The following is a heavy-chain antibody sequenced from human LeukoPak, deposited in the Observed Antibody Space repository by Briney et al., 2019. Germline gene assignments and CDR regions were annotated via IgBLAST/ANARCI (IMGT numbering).Heavy chain of an antibody. J-gene: IGHJ3*02. CDR2: INSNRGGT. CDR3: ARDHGDDAFDI. CDR1: EYTFSVYH. V-gene: IGHV1-2*02. Sequence: ASVKVSCKASEYTFSVYHIHWVRLAPGQGLEWMGWINSNRGGTNYAQKFQGRVTMTRDTSISTAYMELRSVRSDDTAVYYCARDHGDDAFDIWGPGTMVTVSS. D-gene: IGHD3-3*01.